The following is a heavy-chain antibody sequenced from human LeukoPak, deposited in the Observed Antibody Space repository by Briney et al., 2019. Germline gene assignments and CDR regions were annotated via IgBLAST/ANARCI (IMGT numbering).Heavy chain of an antibody. D-gene: IGHD1-14*01. CDR3: TTNPDPD. J-gene: IGHJ4*02. V-gene: IGHV3-15*01. Sequence: PGGSLRPSWAASGFTLGSYWMGWARQAPGKRLEWVGRIKGKTDGGTTYYAAPVKGRFTISRDDSKNTLYLQMNSLKTEDTAVYYCTTNPDPDWGQGTLVTVSS. CDR2: IKGKTDGGTT. CDR1: GFTLGSYW.